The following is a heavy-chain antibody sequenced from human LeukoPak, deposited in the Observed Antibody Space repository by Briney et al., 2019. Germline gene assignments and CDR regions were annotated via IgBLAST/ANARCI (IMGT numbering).Heavy chain of an antibody. D-gene: IGHD3-10*01. CDR1: GFTFSSYG. V-gene: IGHV3-33*01. J-gene: IGHJ4*02. CDR2: IWYDGTNK. CDR3: ARAYYGSGRSLDY. Sequence: GGSLRLSCAASGFTFSSYGMHWVRQAPGKGLEWVAVIWYDGTNKYYVDPVKGRFTISRDNSKNTLYLQMNSLRAEGTAVYYCARAYYGSGRSLDYWGQGTVVTVSS.